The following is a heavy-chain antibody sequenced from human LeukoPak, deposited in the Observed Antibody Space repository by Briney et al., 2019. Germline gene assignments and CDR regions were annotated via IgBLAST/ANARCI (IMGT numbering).Heavy chain of an antibody. Sequence: SETLSLTCAVSGGSISSSNWWSWVRQPPGKGLEGIGEIYHSGSTNYNPSLKSRVTISVDKSKNQFSLKLSSVTAADTAVYYCASNNRQLVPYYFDYWGQGTLVTVSS. J-gene: IGHJ4*02. D-gene: IGHD6-13*01. CDR2: IYHSGST. V-gene: IGHV4-4*02. CDR3: ASNNRQLVPYYFDY. CDR1: GGSISSSNW.